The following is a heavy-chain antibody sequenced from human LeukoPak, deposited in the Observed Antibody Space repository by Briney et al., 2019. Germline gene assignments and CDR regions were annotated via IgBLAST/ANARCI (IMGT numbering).Heavy chain of an antibody. CDR2: IGFGDDSA. CDR3: AKDPTSVGGRHDWLLDS. J-gene: IGHJ5*02. V-gene: IGHV3-23*01. D-gene: IGHD3-9*01. CDR1: GFTFNSYA. Sequence: GGSLRLSCAASGFTFNSYAMSWVRQAPGKGLEWVSTIGFGDDSAYYADSVKGRFTISRDNSKNTLYLQMNYLRAEDTAVYYCAKDPTSVGGRHDWLLDSWGQGTLVTVSS.